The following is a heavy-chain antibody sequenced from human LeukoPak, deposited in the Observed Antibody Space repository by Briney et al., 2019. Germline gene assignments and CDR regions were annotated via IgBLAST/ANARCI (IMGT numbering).Heavy chain of an antibody. D-gene: IGHD3-22*01. CDR3: ARDTSQWLLPTYYYYYGMDV. CDR1: GFTFSSYW. J-gene: IGHJ6*02. V-gene: IGHV3-74*01. Sequence: GGSLRLSCAASGFTFSSYWMHWVRQAPGKGLVWVSRINSDGSSTSYADSVKGRFTISRDNAKNTLYLQMNSLRAEDTAVYYCARDTSQWLLPTYYYYYGMDVWGQGTTVTVSS. CDR2: INSDGSST.